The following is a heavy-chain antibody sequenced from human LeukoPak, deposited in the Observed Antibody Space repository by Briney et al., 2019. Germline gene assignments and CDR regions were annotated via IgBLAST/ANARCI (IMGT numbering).Heavy chain of an antibody. V-gene: IGHV1-69*05. J-gene: IGHJ4*02. D-gene: IGHD3-9*01. CDR1: GGTFSSHG. CDR3: AIGITGYYAGTDY. CDR2: ITPIFGTA. Sequence: SVKVSCKASGGTFSSHGISWVRQAPGQGLEWMGGITPIFGTANYPQKFQGRVTITTDETTSTAYMEVSSLRSEDTAVYYCAIGITGYYAGTDYWGQGTLVTVSS.